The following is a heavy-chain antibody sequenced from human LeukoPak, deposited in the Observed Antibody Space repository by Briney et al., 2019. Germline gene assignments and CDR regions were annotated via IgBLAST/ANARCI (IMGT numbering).Heavy chain of an antibody. CDR1: GGTFSSYA. Sequence: SVKVSCKASGGTFSSYAISWVRQAPGQGLEWMGGIIPIFGTANYAQKFQGRVTITADESTSTAYMELSSLRSEDTAVYYCARKYCSSGSCYAYHDAFDIWGQGTMVTVSS. D-gene: IGHD2-15*01. CDR2: IIPIFGTA. CDR3: ARKYCSSGSCYAYHDAFDI. V-gene: IGHV1-69*13. J-gene: IGHJ3*02.